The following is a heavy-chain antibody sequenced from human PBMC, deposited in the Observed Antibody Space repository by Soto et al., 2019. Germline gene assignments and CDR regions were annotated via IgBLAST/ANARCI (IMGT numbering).Heavy chain of an antibody. V-gene: IGHV3-23*01. CDR3: AKSGCSSTSCYYFDY. CDR2: ISGSGGST. D-gene: IGHD2-2*01. J-gene: IGHJ4*02. CDR1: GFTFSSYA. Sequence: GGSLRLSCAASGFTFSSYAMSWVRQAPGKGLEWVSAISGSGGSTYYADSVKGRFTISRDNSKNTLYLQMNSLRAEDTAVYYCAKSGCSSTSCYYFDYWGQGTLVTVSS.